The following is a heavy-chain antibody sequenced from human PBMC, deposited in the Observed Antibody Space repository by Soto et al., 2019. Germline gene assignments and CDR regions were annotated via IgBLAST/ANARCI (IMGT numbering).Heavy chain of an antibody. Sequence: EVQLLESGGGLVQPGGSLRLSCAGSGFTFSAYGMSWVRQAPGKGLEWVSGISVSGTSTYYADSVKGRFTISRDNSKNTLYLQMKRLRAEDTAPYYCAKDWTRGSGGYPDYFDYWGQGTLVTVSS. V-gene: IGHV3-23*01. CDR3: AKDWTRGSGGYPDYFDY. J-gene: IGHJ4*02. CDR1: GFTFSAYG. CDR2: ISVSGTST. D-gene: IGHD3-10*01.